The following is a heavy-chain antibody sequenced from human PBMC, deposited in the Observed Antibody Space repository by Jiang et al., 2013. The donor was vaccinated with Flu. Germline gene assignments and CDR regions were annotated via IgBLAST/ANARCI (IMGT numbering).Heavy chain of an antibody. CDR1: SSSSYY. CDR3: ASGYYDSSGYPTAFDI. CDR2: IKQDGSEK. V-gene: IGHV3-7*01. Sequence: SSSSYYWGWIRPAPTGRGVEWVANIKQDGSEKYYVDSVKGRFTISRDNAKNSLYLQMNSLRAEDTAVYYCASGYYDSSGYPTAFDIWGQGTMVTVSS. D-gene: IGHD3-22*01. J-gene: IGHJ3*02.